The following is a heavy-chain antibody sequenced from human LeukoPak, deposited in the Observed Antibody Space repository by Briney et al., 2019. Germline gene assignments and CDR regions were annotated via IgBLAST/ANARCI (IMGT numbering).Heavy chain of an antibody. V-gene: IGHV3-33*01. CDR3: ASDILTGLDAFYI. CDR2: IWYDGSNK. D-gene: IGHD3-9*01. Sequence: PGRSLRLSCAASGFTFSSYGMHWVRQAPGKGLEWVAVIWYDGSNKYYADSVKGRFTISRDNSKNTLYLQMNSLRAEDTAVYYCASDILTGLDAFYIWGQGTMVTVSS. CDR1: GFTFSSYG. J-gene: IGHJ3*02.